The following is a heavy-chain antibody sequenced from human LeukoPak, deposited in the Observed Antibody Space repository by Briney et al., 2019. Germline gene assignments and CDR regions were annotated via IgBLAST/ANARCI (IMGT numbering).Heavy chain of an antibody. D-gene: IGHD3-22*01. CDR3: ARDRWSRYYDSSGYYLGYYFDY. V-gene: IGHV3-21*01. J-gene: IGHJ4*02. CDR2: ISSSSSYI. CDR1: GFTFSSYS. Sequence: GGSLRLSCAASGFTFSSYSMNWVRQAPGKGLEWVSSISSSSSYIYYADSVKGRFTISRDNSNNTLYLQMNSLRAEDTAVYYCARDRWSRYYDSSGYYLGYYFDYWGQGTLVTVSS.